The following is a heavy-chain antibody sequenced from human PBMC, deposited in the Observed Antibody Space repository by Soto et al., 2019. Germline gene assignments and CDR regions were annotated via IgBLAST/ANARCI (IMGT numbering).Heavy chain of an antibody. J-gene: IGHJ6*02. CDR2: IYYSGST. V-gene: IGHV4-39*01. CDR1: GSSISSSSYY. CDR3: ARQDGDYVLFDYYYYGMDV. Sequence: SETLSLTCTVSGSSISSSSYYWGWIRQPPGKGLEWIGSIYYSGSTYYNPSLKSRVTISVDTSKNQFSLKLSSVTAADTAVYYCARQDGDYVLFDYYYYGMDVWGQGTTVT. D-gene: IGHD4-17*01.